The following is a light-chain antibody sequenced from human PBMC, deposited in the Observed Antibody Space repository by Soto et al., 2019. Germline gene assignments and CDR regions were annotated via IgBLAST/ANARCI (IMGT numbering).Light chain of an antibody. J-gene: IGLJ2*01. CDR1: NSNIGTKN. CDR3: RTWVNSLCSGV. CDR2: DNI. Sequence: QYVLTQPPSVSGAPGQTVTISCSGSNSNIGTKNVCWYQQLPGTAPKLLIYDNIKRPSGIPYRFSGYKTGTSATLAITGLPPGDDADYYCRTWVNSLCSGVLGGGT. V-gene: IGLV1-51*01.